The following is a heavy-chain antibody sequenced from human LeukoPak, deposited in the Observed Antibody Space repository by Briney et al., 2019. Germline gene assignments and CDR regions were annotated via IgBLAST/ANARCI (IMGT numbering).Heavy chain of an antibody. CDR2: INPNSGNT. CDR3: ARDHRYISVYFDY. D-gene: IGHD6-25*01. V-gene: IGHV1-18*04. J-gene: IGHJ4*02. Sequence: ASVKVSCKASGYTFTGYYMHWVRQAPGQGLEWMGWINPNSGNTNYAQKLQGRVTMTTDTSTSTAYMELRSLRSDDTAVYYCARDHRYISVYFDYWGQGTLVTVSS. CDR1: GYTFTGYY.